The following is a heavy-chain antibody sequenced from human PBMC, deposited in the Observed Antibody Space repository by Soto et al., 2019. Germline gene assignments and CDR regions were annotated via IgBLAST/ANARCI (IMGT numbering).Heavy chain of an antibody. CDR1: GGTFSSYA. V-gene: IGHV1-69*12. J-gene: IGHJ6*02. D-gene: IGHD2-15*01. CDR2: IIPIFGTA. CDR3: ARDEKLGVAATHYYGMDV. Sequence: QVQLVQSGAEVKKPGSSVKVSCKASGGTFSSYAISWVRQAPGQGLEWMGGIIPIFGTANYAQKFQGRVTITADESTSTAYMELSSLRSEDTAVYYCARDEKLGVAATHYYGMDVWGQGTTVTVSS.